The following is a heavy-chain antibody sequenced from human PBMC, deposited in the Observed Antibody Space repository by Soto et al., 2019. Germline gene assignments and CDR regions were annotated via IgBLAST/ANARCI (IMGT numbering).Heavy chain of an antibody. D-gene: IGHD2-21*02. Sequence: ASVEVSCKASGYTFTKYYVLWVRQAPGQGLEWVGRINPNTGGTNYAQKFQDRVTMTRDTSITTAYMELSRLRSDDTAVYYCARQLAYCGGGCYTDPIDYWGQGTQVTVSS. CDR1: GYTFTKYY. J-gene: IGHJ4*02. V-gene: IGHV1-2*06. CDR3: ARQLAYCGGGCYTDPIDY. CDR2: INPNTGGT.